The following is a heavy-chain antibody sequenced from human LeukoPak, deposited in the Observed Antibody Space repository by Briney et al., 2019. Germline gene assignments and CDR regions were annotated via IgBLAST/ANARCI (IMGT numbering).Heavy chain of an antibody. CDR3: ARDRIYSSSWPIKYYYYMDV. CDR2: ISSSSDYI. V-gene: IGHV3-21*01. J-gene: IGHJ6*03. Sequence: PGGSLRLSCAASGFIFSHSSMNWVRQAPGKGLEWVSFISSSSDYIYYADSVKGRFTISRDNAKNSLFLQMNNLRVEDTAVYYCARDRIYSSSWPIKYYYYMDVWGKGTTVTVSS. CDR1: GFIFSHSS. D-gene: IGHD6-13*01.